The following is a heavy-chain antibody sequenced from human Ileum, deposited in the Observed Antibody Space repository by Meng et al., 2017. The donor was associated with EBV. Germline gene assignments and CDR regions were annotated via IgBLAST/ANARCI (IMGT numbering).Heavy chain of an antibody. CDR3: ARAGNGGSYYFTY. Sequence: RSGQSGAEVKKPGDSVKVSCKASGYTFSNYGISWLRQAPGQGLEWMGWISAYNGNTNYAQNLQGRVTMTTDTSTGTAYMEVRSLRSDDTAVYYCARAGNGGSYYFTYWGQGTLVTVSS. CDR1: GYTFSNYG. CDR2: ISAYNGNT. D-gene: IGHD1-26*01. V-gene: IGHV1-18*01. J-gene: IGHJ4*02.